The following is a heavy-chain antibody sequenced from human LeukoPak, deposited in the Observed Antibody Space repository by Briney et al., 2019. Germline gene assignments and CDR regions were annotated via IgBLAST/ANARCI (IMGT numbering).Heavy chain of an antibody. CDR3: AISPRGYSYGPLPLDY. J-gene: IGHJ4*02. V-gene: IGHV1-46*01. Sequence: GASVKVSCKASGYTFTSYYMHWVRQAPGQGLEWMGIINPSGGSTSYAQKFQGRVTMTRDTSTSTVYMELSSLRSEDTAVYYCAISPRGYSYGPLPLDYWGQGTLVTVSS. CDR1: GYTFTSYY. CDR2: INPSGGST. D-gene: IGHD5-18*01.